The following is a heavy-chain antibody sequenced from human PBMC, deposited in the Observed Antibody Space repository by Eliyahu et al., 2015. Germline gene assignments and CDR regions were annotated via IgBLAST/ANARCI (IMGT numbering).Heavy chain of an antibody. J-gene: IGHJ4*02. CDR2: MDQDGSEI. Sequence: EVQLVESGGGLVQPGGSLXLXCVAXGFSFNQYWMGWVXQPPGKGLEWVANMDQDGSEIYYVDSVKGRFTVSRDNAKSSLYLQMNSLRVEDTAIYFCARERDAGDSWGQGTLVTVSS. V-gene: IGHV3-7*03. CDR1: GFSFNQYW. D-gene: IGHD5-24*01. CDR3: ARERDAGDS.